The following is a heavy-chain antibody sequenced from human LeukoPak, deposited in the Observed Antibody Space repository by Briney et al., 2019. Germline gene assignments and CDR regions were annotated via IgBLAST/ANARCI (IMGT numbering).Heavy chain of an antibody. Sequence: KPGDSLKIACKGPGYSFSDYWIGWVRHVPGGGLEWMGIIYPGDSDTRYSPSFQGQVTFSADKSISTAYLQWSSLKASDTAMYYCARLVTGSSWYFTWFDPWGQGTLVTVSS. CDR1: GYSFSDYW. V-gene: IGHV5-51*03. CDR3: ARLVTGSSWYFTWFDP. CDR2: IYPGDSDT. J-gene: IGHJ5*02. D-gene: IGHD6-13*01.